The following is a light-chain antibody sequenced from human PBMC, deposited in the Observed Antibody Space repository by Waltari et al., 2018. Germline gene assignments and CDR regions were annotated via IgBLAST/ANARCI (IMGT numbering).Light chain of an antibody. CDR3: QHYGTSPPLT. Sequence: RARHTFCCRCLAWYQQEPGQAPRLLIYGESTSAAGCPVRFSGSGSGTNFPLTISRLEPEDFAVYYCQHYGTSPPLTFGGGTKVEIK. V-gene: IGKV3-20*01. CDR1: HTFCCRC. CDR2: GES. J-gene: IGKJ4*01.